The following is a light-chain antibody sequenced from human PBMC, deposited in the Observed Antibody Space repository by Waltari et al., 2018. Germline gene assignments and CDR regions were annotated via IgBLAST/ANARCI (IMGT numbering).Light chain of an antibody. Sequence: DIQMTQSPSSLSASVGDRVSITCQASQDIRKYLNWFQQKPGKAPKLLIFEASNLETGVPSKFSGSGSGTDFTFTISNLQPEETATYYCQQYDGFPHTFGQVTKVEIK. J-gene: IGKJ2*01. CDR3: QQYDGFPHT. V-gene: IGKV1-33*01. CDR2: EAS. CDR1: QDIRKY.